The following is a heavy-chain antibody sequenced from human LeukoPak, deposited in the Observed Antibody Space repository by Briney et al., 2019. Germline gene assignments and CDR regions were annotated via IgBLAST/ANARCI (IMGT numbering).Heavy chain of an antibody. D-gene: IGHD3-10*01. Sequence: SETLSLTCAVYGGSFSGYYWSWIRQPPGKGLEWIGEINHSGSTSYNPSLKSRVTISVDTSKNQFSPKLSSVTAADTAVYYCARDFGYYYGSGSYYQAFDYWGQGTLVTVSS. J-gene: IGHJ4*02. CDR3: ARDFGYYYGSGSYYQAFDY. CDR2: INHSGST. CDR1: GGSFSGYY. V-gene: IGHV4-34*01.